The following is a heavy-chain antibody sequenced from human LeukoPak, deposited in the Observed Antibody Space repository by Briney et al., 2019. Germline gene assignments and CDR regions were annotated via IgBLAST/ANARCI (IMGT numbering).Heavy chain of an antibody. CDR1: ALTFSSYA. CDR2: ISGSGGIT. CDR3: AKARLSSVVITNFDY. J-gene: IGHJ4*02. D-gene: IGHD3-22*01. V-gene: IGHV3-23*01. Sequence: GGSLRLSCAASALTFSSYAMSWVRQAPGKGLEWVSAISGSGGITYYTDSVKGRFTISRDNSKNTLYLQMNSLRAEDTAVYCCAKARLSSVVITNFDYWGQGTLVTVSS.